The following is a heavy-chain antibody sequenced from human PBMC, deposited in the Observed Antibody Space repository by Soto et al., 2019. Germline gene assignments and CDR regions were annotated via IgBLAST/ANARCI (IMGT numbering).Heavy chain of an antibody. CDR1: GYTFTSYA. Sequence: ASVKVSCKASGYTFTSYAMHWVRQAPGQRLEWMGWINAGNGNTKYSQKFQGRVTITRDTSASTAYMELSSLRSEDTAVYYCARDLSRQNWFDPWGQGPLVTVSS. CDR3: ARDLSRQNWFDP. J-gene: IGHJ5*02. V-gene: IGHV1-3*01. CDR2: INAGNGNT.